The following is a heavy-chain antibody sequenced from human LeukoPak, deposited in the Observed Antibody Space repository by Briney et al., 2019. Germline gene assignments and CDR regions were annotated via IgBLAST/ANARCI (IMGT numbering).Heavy chain of an antibody. CDR2: INHSGST. CDR3: AIVGARFWAFDI. CDR1: GGSFSGYY. D-gene: IGHD1-26*01. Sequence: SETLSLTCAVYGGSFSGYYWSWIRQPPGKGLEWIGEINHSGSTNYNPSLKSRVTISVDTSKNQFSLKLSSVTAADTAVYYCAIVGARFWAFDIWGQGTMVTVSS. J-gene: IGHJ3*02. V-gene: IGHV4-34*01.